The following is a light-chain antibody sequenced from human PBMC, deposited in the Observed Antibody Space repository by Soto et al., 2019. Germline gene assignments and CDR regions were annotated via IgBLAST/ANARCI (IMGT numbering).Light chain of an antibody. Sequence: AIQMTQSPSSLSASVGDRVTITCRASQGIRNDLGWYQQKPGKAPTLLIYAASSLQSGVPSRFSGSRSGTDFTLTISSLQPEDFATYYCLQDYNYPWTFGQGTKVEIK. CDR3: LQDYNYPWT. V-gene: IGKV1-6*01. CDR2: AAS. J-gene: IGKJ1*01. CDR1: QGIRND.